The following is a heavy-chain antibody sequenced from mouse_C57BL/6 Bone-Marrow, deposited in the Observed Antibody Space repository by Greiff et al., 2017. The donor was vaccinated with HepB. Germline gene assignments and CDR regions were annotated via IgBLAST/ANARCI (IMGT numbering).Heavy chain of an antibody. J-gene: IGHJ3*01. CDR2: ISYDGSN. CDR1: GYSITSGYY. D-gene: IGHD2-3*01. CDR3: ARALDGYYPAWFAY. V-gene: IGHV3-6*01. Sequence: EVKLVESGPGLVKPSQSLSLTCSVTGYSITSGYYWNWIRQFPGNKLEWMGYISYDGSNNYNPSLKNRISITRDTSKNQFFLKLNSVTTEDTATYYCARALDGYYPAWFAYWGQGTLVTVSA.